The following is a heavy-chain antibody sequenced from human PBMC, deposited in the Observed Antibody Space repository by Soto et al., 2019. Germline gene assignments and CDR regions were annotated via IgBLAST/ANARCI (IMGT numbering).Heavy chain of an antibody. V-gene: IGHV1-8*01. CDR3: ARGWAIFGVVIHYYYYMDV. Sequence: ASVKVSCKVSGYTFTSYDINWVRQATGQGLEWMGWMNPNSGNTGYAQKFQGRVTMTRNTSISTAYMELSSLRSEDTAVYYCARGWAIFGVVIHYYYYMDVWGKGTTVTVSS. D-gene: IGHD3-3*01. CDR2: MNPNSGNT. J-gene: IGHJ6*03. CDR1: GYTFTSYD.